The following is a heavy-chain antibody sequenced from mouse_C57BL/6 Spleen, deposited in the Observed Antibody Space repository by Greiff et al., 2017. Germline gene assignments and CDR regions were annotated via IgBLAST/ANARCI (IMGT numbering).Heavy chain of an antibody. CDR3: ARYDYYYAMDY. V-gene: IGHV7-3*01. Sequence: DVKLVESGGGLVQPGGFTFTDYYMSWVRQPPGKALEWLGFIRNKANGYTTEYSASVKGRFTISRDNSQSILYLQMNALRAEDSATYYCARYDYYYAMDYWGQGTSVTVSS. CDR1: FTFTDYY. CDR2: IRNKANGYTT. J-gene: IGHJ4*01.